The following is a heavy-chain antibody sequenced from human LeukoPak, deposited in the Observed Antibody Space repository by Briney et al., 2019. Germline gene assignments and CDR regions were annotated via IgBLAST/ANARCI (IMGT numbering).Heavy chain of an antibody. V-gene: IGHV3-23*01. Sequence: PGGSLRLSCAASGFTFNNYAMTWVRQAPGKGLEWVSTISTGGGTYYAASVKGRFTLSRENSRNTLYLQMNSLRAEDTAVYYCARDLHEYYFDYWGQGTLVTVSS. CDR2: ISTGGGT. CDR1: GFTFNNYA. J-gene: IGHJ4*02. CDR3: ARDLHEYYFDY.